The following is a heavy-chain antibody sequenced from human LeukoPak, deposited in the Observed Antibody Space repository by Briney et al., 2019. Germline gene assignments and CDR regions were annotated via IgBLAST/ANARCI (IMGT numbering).Heavy chain of an antibody. D-gene: IGHD1-7*01. Sequence: SSETLSLTCTVSGYSISSGYYWGWIRLPPGKGLKWIGNIYHSGSTYYNPSLKSRAAISVDTSKNQFSLKLSSVTAADTAVYYCARDRVTGTYSYYYYMDVWGKGTTVTVSS. CDR2: IYHSGST. J-gene: IGHJ6*03. CDR1: GYSISSGYY. CDR3: ARDRVTGTYSYYYYMDV. V-gene: IGHV4-38-2*02.